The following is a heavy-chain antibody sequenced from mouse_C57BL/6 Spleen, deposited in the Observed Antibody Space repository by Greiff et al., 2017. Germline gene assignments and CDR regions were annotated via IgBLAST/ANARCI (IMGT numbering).Heavy chain of an antibody. CDR1: GFSFNTYA. CDR2: IRSKSNNYAT. J-gene: IGHJ2*01. V-gene: IGHV10-1*01. Sequence: EVQLVESGGGLVQPKGSLKLSCAASGFSFNTYAMNWVRQAPGKGLEWVARIRSKSNNYATYYADSVKDRFTISRDDSESMLYLQMNNLKTEDTAMYYCVRQWGGGPFDYWGQGTTLTVSS. CDR3: VRQWGGGPFDY.